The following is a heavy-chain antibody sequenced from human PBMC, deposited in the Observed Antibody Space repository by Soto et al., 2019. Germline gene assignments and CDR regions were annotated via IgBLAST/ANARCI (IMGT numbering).Heavy chain of an antibody. V-gene: IGHV3-9*01. D-gene: IGHD6-19*01. J-gene: IGHJ4*02. Sequence: EVQLVESGGGLVQPGRSLRLSCAASGFTFDDYAMHWVRQAPGKGLEWVSGISWNSGSIGYADSVKGRFTISRDNAKNSLYLQMNSLRAEDTALYYCAKDRYRSGWYFDYWGQGTLVTVSS. CDR2: ISWNSGSI. CDR1: GFTFDDYA. CDR3: AKDRYRSGWYFDY.